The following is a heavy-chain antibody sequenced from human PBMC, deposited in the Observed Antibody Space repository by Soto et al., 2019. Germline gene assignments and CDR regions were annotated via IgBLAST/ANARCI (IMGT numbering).Heavy chain of an antibody. J-gene: IGHJ4*02. V-gene: IGHV3-74*01. CDR3: ARDLGGYASH. D-gene: IGHD3-16*01. CDR1: GLTFGNYW. Sequence: EVQLVESGGGLVQPGGSLGFSCAAPGLTFGNYWWHWVRQAPGKGPVWVSRINTDGSTTNYADSVKGRFTISRDNAKNTLYLQTNSLGAEDTAVYYCARDLGGYASHWGQGTLVTVSS. CDR2: INTDGSTT.